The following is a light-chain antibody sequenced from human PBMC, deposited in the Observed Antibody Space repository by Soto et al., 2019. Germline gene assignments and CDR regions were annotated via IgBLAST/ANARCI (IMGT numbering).Light chain of an antibody. V-gene: IGKV3-20*01. J-gene: IGKJ1*01. CDR1: QSVSSSY. CDR3: QQYGSSPGT. CDR2: GAS. Sequence: EIVLTQSPGTLSLSPGERATLSCRASQSVSSSYLAWYQQEVGQAPRLLIYGASSRATGIPDRFSGSGSGTDFTLTISRLEPEDFAVYYCQQYGSSPGTFGQGTKVDIK.